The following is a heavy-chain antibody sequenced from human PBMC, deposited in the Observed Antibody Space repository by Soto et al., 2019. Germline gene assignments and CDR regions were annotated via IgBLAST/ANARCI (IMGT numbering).Heavy chain of an antibody. Sequence: QVQLVQSGAEVKKPGASVTVSCKASGYTFTTYGVSWVRQAPGQGLEWLGWINGYNGNAKYAENLQGRVTMTTDTATSTGYMERRSLRSDDTAVYYCARRGDVPYYYYGMDVWGQGTTVTVSS. D-gene: IGHD3-16*01. CDR3: ARRGDVPYYYYGMDV. CDR2: INGYNGNA. CDR1: GYTFTTYG. V-gene: IGHV1-18*01. J-gene: IGHJ6*02.